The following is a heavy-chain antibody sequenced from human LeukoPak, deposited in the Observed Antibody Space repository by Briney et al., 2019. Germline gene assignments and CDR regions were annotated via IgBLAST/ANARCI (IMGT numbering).Heavy chain of an antibody. CDR2: IYYRGNT. CDR1: GGSISTSNYY. V-gene: IGHV4-39*02. D-gene: IGHD7-27*01. Sequence: SETLSLTCTVSGGSISTSNYYWAWIRQPPGKGLLWVGSIYYRGNTYYNPSLKSRVTMSVDTSKNQFSLRLTSVTAADTALYYCARDTIPPRNATEQKTGTYYWGQGTLVTVSS. J-gene: IGHJ4*02. CDR3: ARDTIPPRNATEQKTGTYY.